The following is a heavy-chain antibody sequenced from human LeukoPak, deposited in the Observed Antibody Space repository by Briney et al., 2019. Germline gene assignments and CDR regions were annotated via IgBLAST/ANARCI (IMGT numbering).Heavy chain of an antibody. CDR2: ISSSSSYI. CDR1: GFTFSSYS. J-gene: IGHJ3*02. V-gene: IGHV3-21*01. D-gene: IGHD3-3*01. CDR3: ARDGAWAIFGVVSRNDAFDI. Sequence: GGSLRLSCAASGFTFSSYSMTWVRQAPGKGLEWVSSISSSSSYIYYADSVKGRFTISRDNAKNSLYLQMNSLRAEDTAVYYCARDGAWAIFGVVSRNDAFDIWGQGTMVTVSS.